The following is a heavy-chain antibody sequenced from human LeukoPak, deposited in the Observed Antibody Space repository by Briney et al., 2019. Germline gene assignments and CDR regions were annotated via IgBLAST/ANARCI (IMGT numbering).Heavy chain of an antibody. CDR3: ARDLTIFPYNWFDP. J-gene: IGHJ5*02. CDR1: GGSMSSGSSY. Sequence: SETLSLTCTVSGGSMSSGSSYWSWIRQPAGKGLEWIARIYTSGSTIYNPSLKSRVTISIDTSKNQFSLNLSSVTAADTAVYYCARDLTIFPYNWFDPWGQGTLVTVSS. D-gene: IGHD3-3*01. V-gene: IGHV4-61*02. CDR2: IYTSGST.